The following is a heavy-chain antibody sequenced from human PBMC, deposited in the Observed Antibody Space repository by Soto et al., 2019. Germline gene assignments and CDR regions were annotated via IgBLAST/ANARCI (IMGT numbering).Heavy chain of an antibody. CDR1: GYTFTSYY. J-gene: IGHJ5*02. Sequence: SVNVSCKSSGYTFTSYYIHWVRQTPGQGLEWMGTINPSGGSPDYAQKFQGRVTMTRDTSTSTVYMELNSLRSEDTAVYYCARDVGGNWFDPWGQGTQVTVSS. D-gene: IGHD1-26*01. V-gene: IGHV1-46*01. CDR3: ARDVGGNWFDP. CDR2: INPSGGSP.